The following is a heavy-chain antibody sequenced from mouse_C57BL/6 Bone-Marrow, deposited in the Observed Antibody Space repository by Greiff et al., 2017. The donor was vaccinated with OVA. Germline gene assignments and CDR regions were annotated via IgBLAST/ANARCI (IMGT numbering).Heavy chain of an antibody. J-gene: IGHJ1*03. Sequence: VQLKESGPSLVRPSQTLSLTCTVTGFSINSDCYWIWIRQFPGNKLEYIGYTFYSGITYYNPSLESRTYITRDTSKNQFSLKLSSVTTEDTATYYCARAIYDYDENWYFDVWGTGTTVTVSS. D-gene: IGHD2-4*01. V-gene: IGHV3-3*01. CDR3: ARAIYDYDENWYFDV. CDR2: TFYSGIT. CDR1: GFSINSDCY.